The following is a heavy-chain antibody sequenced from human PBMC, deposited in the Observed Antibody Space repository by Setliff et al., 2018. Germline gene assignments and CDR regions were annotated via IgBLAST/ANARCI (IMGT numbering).Heavy chain of an antibody. CDR2: INHSGST. CDR1: GGSFSGYY. D-gene: IGHD5-12*01. CDR3: ARSEGRRDGYNW. V-gene: IGHV4-34*01. Sequence: SETLSLTCAVYGGSFSGYYWSWIRQPPGKGLEWIGEINHSGSTNYNPSLKSRVTISVDTSKNQFSLKLSSVTAAETAVYYCARSEGRRDGYNWWGQGTLVTVSS. J-gene: IGHJ4*02.